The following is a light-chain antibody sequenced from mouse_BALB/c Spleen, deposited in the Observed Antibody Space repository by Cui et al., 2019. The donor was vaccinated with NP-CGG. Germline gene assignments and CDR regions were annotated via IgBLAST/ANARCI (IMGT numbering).Light chain of an antibody. J-gene: IGLJ1*01. Sequence: QAVVPQESALNTSPGETVTLTCRSNTGAVTTSNYANWVQEKPDHLFTGLIGGTNNRAPGVPARFSGSLIGDKAALTITGAQTEDEAIYFCALWYSNHWVFGGGTKLTVL. CDR2: GTN. CDR3: ALWYSNHWV. CDR1: TGAVTTSNY. V-gene: IGLV1*01.